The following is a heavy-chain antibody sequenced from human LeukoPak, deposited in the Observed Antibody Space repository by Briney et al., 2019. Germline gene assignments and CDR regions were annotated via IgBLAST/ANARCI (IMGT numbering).Heavy chain of an antibody. D-gene: IGHD5-12*01. J-gene: IGHJ4*02. V-gene: IGHV1-2*02. CDR2: INPNSGGT. Sequence: ASVKVSCKASGYTFTGYYMHWLRQAPGQGLEWMGWINPNSGGTNYAQKFQGRVTMTRDTSISTAYMELSRLRSDDTAVYYCARGYSGYDFPLDYWGQGTLVTVSS. CDR1: GYTFTGYY. CDR3: ARGYSGYDFPLDY.